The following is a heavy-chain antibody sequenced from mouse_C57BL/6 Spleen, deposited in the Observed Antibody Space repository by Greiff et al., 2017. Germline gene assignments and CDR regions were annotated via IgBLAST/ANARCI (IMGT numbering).Heavy chain of an antibody. Sequence: VQLQQPGAELVRPGSSVKLSCKASGYTFTSYWMHWVKQRPIQGLEWIGNIDPSDSETHYNQKFKDKATLTVDKSSSTAYMQLSSLTSEDSAVYYCARGGSSGYLDYWGQGTTRTVSS. CDR3: ARGGSSGYLDY. CDR2: IDPSDSET. CDR1: GYTFTSYW. V-gene: IGHV1-52*01. J-gene: IGHJ2*01. D-gene: IGHD3-2*02.